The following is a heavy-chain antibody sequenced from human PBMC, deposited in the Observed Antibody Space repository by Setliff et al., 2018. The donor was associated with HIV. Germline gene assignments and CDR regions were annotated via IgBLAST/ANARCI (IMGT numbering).Heavy chain of an antibody. V-gene: IGHV4-34*01. CDR1: GGSISGSY. Sequence: SETLSLTCAVSGGSISGSYWSWIRQTPGKGLEWIGKINHGGSAHFNPSLKSRVTISVDTSKNQFSLKLSSVTAADTAVYYCARDLYSSGCSWFDPRGQGTLVTVSS. CDR3: ARDLYSSGCSWFDP. CDR2: INHGGSA. J-gene: IGHJ5*02. D-gene: IGHD6-19*01.